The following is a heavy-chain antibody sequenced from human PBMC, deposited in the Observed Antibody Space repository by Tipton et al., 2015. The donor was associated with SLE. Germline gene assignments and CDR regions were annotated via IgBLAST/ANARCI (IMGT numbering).Heavy chain of an antibody. D-gene: IGHD2-8*02. V-gene: IGHV4-4*02. CDR1: GDSFTSDNW. J-gene: IGHJ2*01. CDR3: ATTLTGYFDL. CDR2: INHSGST. Sequence: TLSLTCAVSGDSFTSDNWWSWIRQPPGKGLEWIGEINHSGSTNYNPSLKSRVTISVDTSKNQFSLKLSSVTAADTAVYYCATTLTGYFDLWGRGTLVTVSS.